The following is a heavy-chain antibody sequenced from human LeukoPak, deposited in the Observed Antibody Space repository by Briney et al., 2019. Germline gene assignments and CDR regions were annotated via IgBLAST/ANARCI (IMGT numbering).Heavy chain of an antibody. V-gene: IGHV3-23*01. J-gene: IGHJ4*02. D-gene: IGHD3-22*01. Sequence: GGSLRLSCAASGFIVRSNYMSWVRQAPGKGLEWVSAISGSGGSTYYADSVKGRFTISRDNSKNTLYLQMNSLRAEDTAVYYCAKVGYYDSSGYYYWGQGTLVTVSS. CDR1: GFIVRSNY. CDR2: ISGSGGST. CDR3: AKVGYYDSSGYYY.